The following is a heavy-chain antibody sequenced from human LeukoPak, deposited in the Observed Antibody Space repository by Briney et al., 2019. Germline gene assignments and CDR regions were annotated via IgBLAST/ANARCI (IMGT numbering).Heavy chain of an antibody. D-gene: IGHD3/OR15-3a*01. Sequence: ASVKVSCXASGYTFTSYDINWVRRATGQGLEWMGWMNPNSGNTGYAQKFQGRVTITRNTSISTAYMELSSLRSEDTAVYYCARPKTVLNSKLIFGLAIILVSYYYMDVWGKGTTVTVSS. J-gene: IGHJ6*03. CDR1: GYTFTSYD. CDR2: MNPNSGNT. CDR3: ARPKTVLNSKLIFGLAIILVSYYYMDV. V-gene: IGHV1-8*03.